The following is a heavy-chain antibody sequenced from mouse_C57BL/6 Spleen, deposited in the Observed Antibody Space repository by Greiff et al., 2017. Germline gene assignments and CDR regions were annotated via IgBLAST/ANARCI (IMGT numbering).Heavy chain of an antibody. CDR1: GYAFSSSW. CDR3: ARSGNYGGYFDV. V-gene: IGHV1-82*01. J-gene: IGHJ1*03. D-gene: IGHD2-1*01. Sequence: QVQLKESGPELVKPGASVKISCKASGYAFSSSWMNWVKQRPGTGLEWIGRIYPGDGDTNYNGKFKGKATLTADKASSTAYMQLSSLTSEDSAVYFCARSGNYGGYFDVWGTGTTVTVSS. CDR2: IYPGDGDT.